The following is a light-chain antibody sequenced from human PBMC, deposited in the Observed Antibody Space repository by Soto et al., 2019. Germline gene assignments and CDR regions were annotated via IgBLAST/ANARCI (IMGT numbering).Light chain of an antibody. CDR2: AAS. J-gene: IGKJ2*01. CDR1: QSINIY. V-gene: IGKV1-39*01. Sequence: IQLTPSPSSLSASVGDRVTLTCRASQSINIYLNWYQQKPGKAPTLLIYAASSLQSGVPSRFSGGGSRTDFTLTISSLQTEDFATYYCQQSYRSPYTFGQGTKLEI. CDR3: QQSYRSPYT.